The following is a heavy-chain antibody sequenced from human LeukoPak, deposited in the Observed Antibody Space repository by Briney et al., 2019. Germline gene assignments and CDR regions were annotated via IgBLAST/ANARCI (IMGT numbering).Heavy chain of an antibody. CDR3: TRNLGIAAALRGC. V-gene: IGHV3-30*02. CDR1: GFTFSSYG. Sequence: GGSLRLSCAASGFTFSSYGMHWVRQAPGKGLEWGAFIRYDGSNKYYADSVKGRFTISRDNSKNTLYLQMNSLKAEDTAVYYCTRNLGIAAALRGCWGQGTLVTVSS. J-gene: IGHJ4*02. D-gene: IGHD6-13*01. CDR2: IRYDGSNK.